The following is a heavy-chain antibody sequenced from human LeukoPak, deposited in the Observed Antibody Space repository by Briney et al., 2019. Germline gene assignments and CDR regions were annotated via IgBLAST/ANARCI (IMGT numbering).Heavy chain of an antibody. D-gene: IGHD5-12*01. Sequence: GGSLRLSCAASGFTINTFAMSWVRQAPGKGLEWVGLIKSKTDGGTADYAAPVKGRFTISRDDAKNTLDLQMNSLKTEDTAVYYCTAWTIVATRYYYYGMDVWGQGTTVTVSS. CDR2: IKSKTDGGTA. CDR1: GFTINTFA. V-gene: IGHV3-15*01. J-gene: IGHJ6*02. CDR3: TAWTIVATRYYYYGMDV.